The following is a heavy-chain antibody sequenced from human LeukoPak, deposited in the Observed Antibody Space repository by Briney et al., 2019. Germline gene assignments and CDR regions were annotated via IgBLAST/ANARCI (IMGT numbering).Heavy chain of an antibody. Sequence: GGSLRLSCADSGFTFSNYNMNWVRQAPGKAMEWVSSITSSGTYTFYADSVKGRFTISRDNAKNSLYLQMDSLGPEDTAVYYCARDPGGYSSGGELDVWGKGTTVTVSS. CDR3: ARDPGGYSSGGELDV. CDR1: GFTFSNYN. CDR2: ITSSGTYT. V-gene: IGHV3-21*01. J-gene: IGHJ6*04. D-gene: IGHD6-19*01.